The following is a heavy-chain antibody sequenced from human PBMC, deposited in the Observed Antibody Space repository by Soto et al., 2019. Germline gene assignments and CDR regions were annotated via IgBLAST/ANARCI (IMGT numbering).Heavy chain of an antibody. CDR3: ATDSDTYYYGSGSYGMDA. D-gene: IGHD3-10*01. V-gene: IGHV1-24*01. Sequence: GASVKVSCKVSGYTLTELSMHWVRQAPGKGLEWMGGFDPEDGETIYAQKFQGRVTMTEDTSTDTAYMELSSLRSEDTAVYYCATDSDTYYYGSGSYGMDAWGQGTTVTVSS. J-gene: IGHJ6*02. CDR1: GYTLTELS. CDR2: FDPEDGET.